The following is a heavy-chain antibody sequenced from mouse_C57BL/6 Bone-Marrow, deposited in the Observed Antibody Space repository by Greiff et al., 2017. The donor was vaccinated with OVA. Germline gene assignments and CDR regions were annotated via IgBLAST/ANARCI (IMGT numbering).Heavy chain of an antibody. CDR3: ARHEDRAFDYGRKVPHWYFDV. V-gene: IGHV1-62-2*01. Sequence: QVQLQQSGAELVKPGASVKLSCKASGYTFTEYTIHWVKQRSGQGLEWIGWFYTGGGSIKYNEKFKDKATLTADKSSSTVYMELSRLTSEDSAVYICARHEDRAFDYGRKVPHWYFDVWGTGTTVTVSS. J-gene: IGHJ1*03. CDR1: GYTFTEYT. D-gene: IGHD1-1*01. CDR2: FYTGGGSI.